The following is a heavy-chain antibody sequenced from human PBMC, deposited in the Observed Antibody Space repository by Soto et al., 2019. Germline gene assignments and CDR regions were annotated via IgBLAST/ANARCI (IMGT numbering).Heavy chain of an antibody. CDR3: ARMATFGSLNWFDP. CDR1: GYSXTNND. D-gene: IGHD3-16*01. Sequence: SXNVSFVASGYSXTNNDVGLVRQATGQGLEWMGWMNPGSGDTGYAQKFQGRVTMTRDISIDTAYLELSSMRSDDTAIYYCARMATFGSLNWFDPWGQGTLVTVSS. CDR2: MNPGSGDT. V-gene: IGHV1-8*01. J-gene: IGHJ5*02.